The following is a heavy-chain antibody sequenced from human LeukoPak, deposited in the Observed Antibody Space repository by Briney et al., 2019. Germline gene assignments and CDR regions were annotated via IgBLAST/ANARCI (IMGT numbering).Heavy chain of an antibody. CDR3: ARRELGIYYFDY. V-gene: IGHV4-34*01. D-gene: IGHD7-27*01. CDR1: GGSFSGYY. Sequence: PSETLSLTCAVYGGSFSGYYWSWIRQPPGKGLEWIGEINHSGSTNYNPSLKSRVTISVDTSMNQFSLKLSSVTAADTAVYYCARRELGIYYFDYWGQGTLVTVSS. J-gene: IGHJ4*02. CDR2: INHSGST.